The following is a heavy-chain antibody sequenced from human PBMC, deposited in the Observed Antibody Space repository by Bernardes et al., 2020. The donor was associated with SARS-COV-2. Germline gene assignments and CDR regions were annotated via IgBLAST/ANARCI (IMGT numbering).Heavy chain of an antibody. D-gene: IGHD2-2*01. CDR2: IIGYNGNT. V-gene: IGHV1-18*01. CDR3: ARDGIVAVPAGIEFYYNYGMDV. Sequence: ASVKVSCKASGYTFINFVISWVRQAPGQGLEWLGGIIGYNGNTHYAQKFQGRLTMTTDTSTNTAYMELRNLRSDDTAVYYCARDGIVAVPAGIEFYYNYGMDVWGQGTTVTVSS. J-gene: IGHJ6*02. CDR1: GYTFINFV.